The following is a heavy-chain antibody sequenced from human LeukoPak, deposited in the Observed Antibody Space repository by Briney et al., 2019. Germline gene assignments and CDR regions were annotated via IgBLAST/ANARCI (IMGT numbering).Heavy chain of an antibody. D-gene: IGHD3-10*01. CDR1: GGSFSGYY. CDR2: INHSGST. Sequence: PSETLSLTCAVYGGSFSGYYWSWIRQPPGKGLEWIGEINHSGSTNYNPSLKSRVTISVDTSRNQFSLKLSSVTAADTAVYYCASLLGGQDYWGRGTLVTVSS. V-gene: IGHV4-34*01. CDR3: ASLLGGQDY. J-gene: IGHJ4*02.